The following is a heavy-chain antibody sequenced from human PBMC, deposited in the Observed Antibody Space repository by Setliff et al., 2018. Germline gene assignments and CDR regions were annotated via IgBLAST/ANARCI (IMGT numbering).Heavy chain of an antibody. Sequence: ASVKVSCKASGYTFTNSGMTWVRQAPGQGLEWLGWISAYSGNTQYAQKVQGRVTMTTDTSTSTAYMELRSLTSDDTAVYYCSRLVRYCTTTTCQSVPGAEVWGQGTLVT. CDR3: SRLVRYCTTTTCQSVPGAEV. V-gene: IGHV1-18*01. CDR2: ISAYSGNT. J-gene: IGHJ4*02. D-gene: IGHD2-8*01. CDR1: GYTFTNSG.